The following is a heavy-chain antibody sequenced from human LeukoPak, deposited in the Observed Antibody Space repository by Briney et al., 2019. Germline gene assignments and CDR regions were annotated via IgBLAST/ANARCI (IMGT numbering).Heavy chain of an antibody. D-gene: IGHD5-24*01. CDR3: ERHQGPRDGYNYGRAFDI. J-gene: IGHJ3*02. V-gene: IGHV4-59*08. Sequence: SETLSLTCTVSGGSISTYYWSWIRQPPGQGLEGIGYIYYSGNTNYNPSLKSRITISVDTSKNQFFLRLSSVTASDTAVYYCERHQGPRDGYNYGRAFDIWGQGTMVTVSS. CDR1: GGSISTYY. CDR2: IYYSGNT.